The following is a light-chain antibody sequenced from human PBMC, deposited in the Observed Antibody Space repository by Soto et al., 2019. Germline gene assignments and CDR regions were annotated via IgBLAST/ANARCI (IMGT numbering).Light chain of an antibody. CDR2: AAS. CDR3: QQANSFPLA. Sequence: DIQMTQSPSSVSASVGDRVTITWGSSHCVSSWLAWYQQKPGKAPKLVIYAASSLQSGVPSRFSGSGSGTDFTLTISSLQPADFATYYCQQANSFPLAFGQRTRLEIK. CDR1: HCVSSW. J-gene: IGKJ5*01. V-gene: IGKV1D-12*01.